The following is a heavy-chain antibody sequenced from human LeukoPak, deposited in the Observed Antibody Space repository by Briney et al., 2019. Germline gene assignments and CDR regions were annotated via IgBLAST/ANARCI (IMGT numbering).Heavy chain of an antibody. V-gene: IGHV4-61*02. CDR1: GGSISSGSYY. Sequence: SETLSLTCTVSGGSISSGSYYWSWIRQPAGKGLEWIGRIYTSGSTNYNPSLKSRVTISVDTSKNQFSLKLSSVTAADTAVYYCAREEGGSSSSDFWGQGTLVTVSS. CDR2: IYTSGST. D-gene: IGHD6-6*01. J-gene: IGHJ4*02. CDR3: AREEGGSSSSDF.